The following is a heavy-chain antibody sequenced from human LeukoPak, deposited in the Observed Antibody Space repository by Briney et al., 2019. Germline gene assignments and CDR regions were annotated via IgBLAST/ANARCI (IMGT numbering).Heavy chain of an antibody. D-gene: IGHD6-13*01. CDR1: GGSISSYY. CDR3: ARSEAGTEAFDI. CDR2: IYYSGST. J-gene: IGHJ3*02. V-gene: IGHV4-59*01. Sequence: SETLSLTCTVSGGSISSYYWSWIRQPPGKGLEWIGYIYYSGSTNYNPSLKSRVTISVDTSKNQFSLKLSSVTAADTAVYYCARSEAGTEAFDIWGQGAMVTVSS.